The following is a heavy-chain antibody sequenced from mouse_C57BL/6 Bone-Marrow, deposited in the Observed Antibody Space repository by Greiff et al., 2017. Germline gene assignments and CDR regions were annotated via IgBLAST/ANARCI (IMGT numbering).Heavy chain of an antibody. CDR1: CYTFTSYW. CDR2: IDPSDSYT. Sequence: VKLQQPGAELVRPGTSVKLSCKASCYTFTSYWMHWVKQRPGQGLEWIGVIDPSDSYTNYNQKFKGKATLTVDTSSSTAYMQLSSLTSEDSAVYYCARDYYGSSFDYWGQGTTLTVSS. D-gene: IGHD1-1*01. V-gene: IGHV1-59*01. CDR3: ARDYYGSSFDY. J-gene: IGHJ2*01.